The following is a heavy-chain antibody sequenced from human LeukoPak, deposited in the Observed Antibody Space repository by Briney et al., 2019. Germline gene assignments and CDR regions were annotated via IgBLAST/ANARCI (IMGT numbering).Heavy chain of an antibody. J-gene: IGHJ3*01. D-gene: IGHD4-17*01. CDR3: ARAGDYVGADAFDV. CDR2: VSHSGYI. Sequence: PSETLSLTCSVSGASISSYYWTWIRQPPGKGLQFIGYVSHSGYITYNPSLRSRVSISVDSSQNHFSPHLNSVTAADTALYYCARAGDYVGADAFDVWGQGSLVIVSS. V-gene: IGHV4-59*01. CDR1: GASISSYY.